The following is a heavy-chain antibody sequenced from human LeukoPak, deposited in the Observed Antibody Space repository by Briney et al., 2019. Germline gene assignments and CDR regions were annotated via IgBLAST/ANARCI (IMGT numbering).Heavy chain of an antibody. CDR2: INPSGGST. CDR3: ARDKERVDYSNGETNFDY. CDR1: GYTFTSYY. D-gene: IGHD4-11*01. V-gene: IGHV1-46*01. Sequence: ASVKVSCKASGYTFTSYYMHWVRQAPGQGLEWMGIINPSGGSTSYAQKFQGRVTMTRDTSTSTVYMELSSLRSEDTAVYYCARDKERVDYSNGETNFDYWGQGTLVTVSP. J-gene: IGHJ4*02.